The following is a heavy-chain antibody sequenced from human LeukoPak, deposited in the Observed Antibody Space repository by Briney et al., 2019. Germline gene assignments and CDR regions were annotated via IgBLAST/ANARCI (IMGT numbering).Heavy chain of an antibody. V-gene: IGHV4-61*05. D-gene: IGHD3-10*01. J-gene: IGHJ5*02. CDR3: ARHYGSGSYPHH. CDR2: IYYSGST. CDR1: GGSISSSSYY. Sequence: SETLSLTCTVSGGSISSSSYYWGWIRQPPGKGLEWIGYIYYSGSTNYNPSLKSRVTISVDTSKNQFSLKLSSVTAADTAVYYCARHYGSGSYPHHWGQGTLVTVSS.